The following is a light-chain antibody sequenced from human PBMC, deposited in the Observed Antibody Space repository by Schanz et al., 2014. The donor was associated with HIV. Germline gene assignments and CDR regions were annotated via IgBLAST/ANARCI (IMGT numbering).Light chain of an antibody. CDR1: SSNIRTNA. J-gene: IGLJ3*02. V-gene: IGLV1-44*01. CDR2: AGN. CDR3: ATWDDSLDGWV. Sequence: QSVLTQPPSASGTPGQRVTISCSVSSSNIRTNAVNWFRHLPGTAPKLLIYAGNQRASGVPDRLSGSGSGTSASLVISGLQSQDEADYYCATWDDSLDGWVFGGGTKLTVL.